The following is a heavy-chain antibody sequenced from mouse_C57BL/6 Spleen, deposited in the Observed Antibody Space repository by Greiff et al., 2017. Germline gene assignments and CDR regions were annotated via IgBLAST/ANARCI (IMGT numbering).Heavy chain of an antibody. CDR1: GFTFSDYG. CDR2: ISSGSSTI. D-gene: IGHD2-4*01. CDR3: ARGDYDGDYWYFDV. Sequence: EVKLVESGGGLVKPGGSLKLSCAASGFTFSDYGMHWVRQAPEKGLEWVAYISSGSSTIYYADTVKGRFTIARDNATNTLFLQMTSLRSEDTAMYYCARGDYDGDYWYFDVWGTGTTVTVSS. V-gene: IGHV5-17*01. J-gene: IGHJ1*03.